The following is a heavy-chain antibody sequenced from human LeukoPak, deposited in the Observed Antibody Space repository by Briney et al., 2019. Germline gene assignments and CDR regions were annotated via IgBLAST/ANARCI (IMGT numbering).Heavy chain of an antibody. J-gene: IGHJ4*02. D-gene: IGHD6-6*01. V-gene: IGHV3-30*04. CDR1: GFTFSSYA. Sequence: GGSLRLSCAASGFTFSSYAMHWVRQAPGKGLEWVAVISYDGSNKYYADSVKGRFTISRDNSKNTLYLQMNSLRAEDTAVYYCVPPGGIAARHRQYYFDYWGQGTLVTVSS. CDR2: ISYDGSNK. CDR3: VPPGGIAARHRQYYFDY.